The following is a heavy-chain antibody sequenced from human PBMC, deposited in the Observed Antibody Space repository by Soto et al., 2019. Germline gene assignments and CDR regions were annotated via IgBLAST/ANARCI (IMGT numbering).Heavy chain of an antibody. CDR3: ARGGRFTMVRGRGPEFDY. CDR2: IHYSGST. J-gene: IGHJ4*02. V-gene: IGHV4-34*01. CDR1: GGSFSGYY. Sequence: SETLSLTCAVYGGSFSGYYWSRISQPPGKGLEWIGNIHYSGSTYYNPSLKSRVNISVDTSKNQFSLKLSSVTAADTAVYYCARGGRFTMVRGRGPEFDYWGQGTLVTVSS. D-gene: IGHD3-10*01.